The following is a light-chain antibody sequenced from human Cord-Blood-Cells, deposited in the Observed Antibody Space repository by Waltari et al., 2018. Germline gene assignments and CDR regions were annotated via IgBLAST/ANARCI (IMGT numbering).Light chain of an antibody. V-gene: IGKV3-11*01. Sequence: EIVLTQSPATLSLSPGERATLSCRASQSVSSYLAWYHQKPGQAPRLLIYDASNKATGIPARFSGSGSGTDFTLTISSLEPEDFAGYYWQQRSNWPPLTFGRGTKVEIK. CDR3: QQRSNWPPLT. J-gene: IGKJ4*01. CDR2: DAS. CDR1: QSVSSY.